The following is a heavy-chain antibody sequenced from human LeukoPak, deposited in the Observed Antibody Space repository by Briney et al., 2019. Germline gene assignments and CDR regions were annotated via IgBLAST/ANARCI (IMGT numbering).Heavy chain of an antibody. Sequence: PGGSLRLSCAASGFTFSSYGMHWVRQAPGKGLEWVAVIWYDGSDKYYADSVKGRFTISRDNSKNTLYLQMNSLRAEDTAVYYCARGPPPPRWLQLDYWGQGTLVTVSS. CDR3: ARGPPPPRWLQLDY. CDR2: IWYDGSDK. V-gene: IGHV3-33*01. CDR1: GFTFSSYG. D-gene: IGHD5-24*01. J-gene: IGHJ4*02.